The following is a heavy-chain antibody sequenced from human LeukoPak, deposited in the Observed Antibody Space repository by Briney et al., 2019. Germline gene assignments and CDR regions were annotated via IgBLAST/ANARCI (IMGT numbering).Heavy chain of an antibody. CDR2: ISYDGSNK. CDR1: GFTFSSYG. CDR3: ARGLMDYFYGLDV. D-gene: IGHD3-10*01. V-gene: IGHV3-30*03. Sequence: PGGSLRLSCAASGFTFSSYGMHWVRQAPGKGLEWLTLISYDGSNKYYADSVKGRFTTSRDNSKDTLYLQMNSLSPDDTAVYYCARGLMDYFYGLDVWGQGTSVTVSS. J-gene: IGHJ6*02.